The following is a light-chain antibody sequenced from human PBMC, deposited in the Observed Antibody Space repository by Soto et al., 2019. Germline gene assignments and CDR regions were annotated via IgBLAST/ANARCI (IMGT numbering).Light chain of an antibody. J-gene: IGKJ1*01. V-gene: IGKV1-39*01. CDR1: QSISSY. CDR2: AAS. CDR3: QQSYSTPWT. Sequence: DIQMTQSPSSLSASVGDRVTITCRASQSISSYLNWYQQKPGKATKLLIYAASSLQSGVPSRFSCSGSGTDFNLTISSLQPEDFATYYCQQSYSTPWTFGQGTKVEIK.